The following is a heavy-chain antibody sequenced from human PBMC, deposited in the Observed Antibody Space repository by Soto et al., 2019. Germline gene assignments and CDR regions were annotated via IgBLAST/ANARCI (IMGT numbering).Heavy chain of an antibody. CDR1: GLSFSDYT. D-gene: IGHD3-10*01. Sequence: EAQVVESGGGLVKPGGSLRLSCAASGLSFSDYTMNWVRQAPGKGLEWVSSISSWSSYIYYADSGKGRFTVSRDNAENLVYLQMNNLRVEHSAVFYCTRNTGGTGRGMDVCGQGTTVTVSS. J-gene: IGHJ6*02. CDR3: TRNTGGTGRGMDV. CDR2: ISSWSSYI. V-gene: IGHV3-21*01.